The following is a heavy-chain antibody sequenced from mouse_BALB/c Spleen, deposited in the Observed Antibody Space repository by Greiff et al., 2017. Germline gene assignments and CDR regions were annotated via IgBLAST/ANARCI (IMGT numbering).Heavy chain of an antibody. CDR1: GFTFNTYA. Sequence: EVQLVESGGGLVQPKGSLKLSCAASGFTFNTYAMNWVRQAPGKGLEWVARIRSKSNNYATYYADSVKDRFTISRDDSQSMLYLQMNNLKTEDTAMYYCVRPSYYYGSSYFAYWGQGTLVTVSA. V-gene: IGHV10-1*02. CDR3: VRPSYYYGSSYFAY. D-gene: IGHD1-1*01. CDR2: IRSKSNNYAT. J-gene: IGHJ3*01.